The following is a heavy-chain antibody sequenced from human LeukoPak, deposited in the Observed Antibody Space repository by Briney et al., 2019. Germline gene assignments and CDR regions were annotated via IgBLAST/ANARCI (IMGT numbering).Heavy chain of an antibody. D-gene: IGHD5-24*01. CDR1: GGSISSSSYY. CDR3: ARYEMATSNDY. Sequence: PSETLSLTRTVFGGSISSSSYYWGWIRQPPGKGLEWIGSIYYSGSTNYNPSLKSRVTISVDTSKNQFSLKLSSVTAADTAVYYCARYEMATSNDYWGQGTLVIVSS. V-gene: IGHV4-39*01. CDR2: IYYSGST. J-gene: IGHJ4*02.